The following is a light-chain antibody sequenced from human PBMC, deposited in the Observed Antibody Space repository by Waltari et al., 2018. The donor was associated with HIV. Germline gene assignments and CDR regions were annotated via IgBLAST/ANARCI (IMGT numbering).Light chain of an antibody. J-gene: IGKJ4*01. Sequence: DIQMTQSPSFVSAFVGDRVTIICRASQDIGSLVDWYQQKPGKSPKLLVDCASNLEIGVPPRFDGSGSGTSFALTITGLEPEDFATYFCQQAHTFPQTFGGGTRVEF. CDR3: QQAHTFPQT. CDR2: CAS. CDR1: QDIGSL. V-gene: IGKV1-12*01.